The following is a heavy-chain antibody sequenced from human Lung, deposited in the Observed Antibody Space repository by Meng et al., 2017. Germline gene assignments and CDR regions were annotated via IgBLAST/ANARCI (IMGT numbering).Heavy chain of an antibody. CDR3: ARGPTTMAHDFDY. Sequence: QVQLQQWGEGLLKPSETLSLTGVVSGGSFSDYYWSWIRQPPGKGLEWIGEINHSGSTNYNPSLESRATISVDTSQNNLSLKLSSVTAADSAVYYCARGPTTMAHDFDYWGQGTLVNVSS. CDR2: INHSGST. CDR1: GGSFSDYY. J-gene: IGHJ4*02. D-gene: IGHD4-11*01. V-gene: IGHV4-34*01.